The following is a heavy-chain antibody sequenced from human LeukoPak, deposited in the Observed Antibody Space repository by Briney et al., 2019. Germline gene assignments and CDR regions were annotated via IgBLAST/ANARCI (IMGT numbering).Heavy chain of an antibody. V-gene: IGHV3-53*01. J-gene: IGHJ4*02. CDR3: ATLRLGYSFDY. Sequence: GGSLRLSCAAPGFTVSSNYMSWVRQAPGKGLEWVSIIYSGGSTYYADSVKVRFTISRDNSKNTLYLQMNSLRAEDTAVYYCATLRLGYSFDYWGQGTLVTVSS. CDR2: IYSGGST. D-gene: IGHD2-21*01. CDR1: GFTVSSNY.